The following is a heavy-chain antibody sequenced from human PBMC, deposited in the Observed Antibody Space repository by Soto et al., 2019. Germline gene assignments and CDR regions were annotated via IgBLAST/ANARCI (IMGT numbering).Heavy chain of an antibody. D-gene: IGHD6-13*01. J-gene: IGHJ5*02. CDR2: INPNSGGT. Sequence: ASVKVSCKASGYTFTGYYMHWVRQAPGQGLEWMGWINPNSGGTNYAQKFQGRVTMTRDTSISTAYMELSRLRSDDTAVYYCARDSRGAAAGTGWFDPWGQGTLVTVSS. CDR3: ARDSRGAAAGTGWFDP. CDR1: GYTFTGYY. V-gene: IGHV1-2*02.